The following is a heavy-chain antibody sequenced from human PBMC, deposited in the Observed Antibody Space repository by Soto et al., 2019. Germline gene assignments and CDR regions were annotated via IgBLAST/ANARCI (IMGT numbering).Heavy chain of an antibody. CDR1: GGTFSSYA. J-gene: IGHJ5*02. D-gene: IGHD2-2*02. V-gene: IGHV1-69*06. CDR3: ARGRVPYCSSTSCYIPARFDP. Sequence: SVKVSCKASGGTFSSYAISWVRQAPGQGLEWMGGIIPIFGTANYAQKFQGRVTITADKSTSTAYMELSGLRSEDTAVYYCARGRVPYCSSTSCYIPARFDPWGQGTLVTVSS. CDR2: IIPIFGTA.